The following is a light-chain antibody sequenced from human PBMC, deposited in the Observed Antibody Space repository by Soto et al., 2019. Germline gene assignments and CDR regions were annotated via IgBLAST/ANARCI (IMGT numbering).Light chain of an antibody. CDR2: YNN. V-gene: IGLV1-47*02. Sequence: QSVLTQPPSASGTAGQVVTISCSGGDCSIGSNSVYWYQHLPRMAPKLLIYYNNQRPSGVPDRFSGSRSGTSASLAIVGLRSEDEAVYYCAAWDASLSACVFGNGTKVTVL. CDR1: DCSIGSNS. J-gene: IGLJ1*01. CDR3: AAWDASLSACV.